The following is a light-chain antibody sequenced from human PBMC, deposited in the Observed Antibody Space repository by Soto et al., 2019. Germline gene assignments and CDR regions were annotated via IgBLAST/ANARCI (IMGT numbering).Light chain of an antibody. V-gene: IGKV2-30*01. CDR3: MQGTHWPCT. CDR2: KVS. CDR1: QSLVYSDVNTY. J-gene: IGKJ1*01. Sequence: DVVMTPSPLSLPVTLVQPASSSCRSSQSLVYSDVNTYLNWFQQRPGQSPRRLIYKVSNRESGVPDRVSGSGSGTAFTLKISRVEAADVEVYYGMQGTHWPCTFGQGPNVEIK.